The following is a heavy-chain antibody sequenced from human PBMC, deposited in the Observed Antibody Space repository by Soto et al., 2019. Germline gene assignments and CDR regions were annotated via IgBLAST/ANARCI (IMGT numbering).Heavy chain of an antibody. Sequence: ASVKVSCKASGYTFTSYDINWVRQATGQGLEWMGWMNPNSGNTGYAQKFQGRVSMTKNTLYLQMNSLRAEDTAVYYCARHLAGNRDYWGQGTLVTVSS. CDR3: ARHLAGNRDY. CDR2: MNPNSGNT. J-gene: IGHJ4*02. V-gene: IGHV1-8*01. D-gene: IGHD3-3*02. CDR1: GYTFTSYD.